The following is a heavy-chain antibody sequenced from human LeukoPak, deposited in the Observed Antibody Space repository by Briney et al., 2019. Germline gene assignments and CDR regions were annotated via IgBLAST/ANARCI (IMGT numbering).Heavy chain of an antibody. Sequence: PSETLSLTCAVYGGSFSGYYWSWIRQPAGKGLEWIGRIYTSGSTNYNPSLKSRVTISVDTSKNQFSLKLSSVTAADTAVYYCARAHKNYYGSGSSPYYFDYWGQGTLVTVSS. J-gene: IGHJ4*02. CDR2: IYTSGST. CDR1: GGSFSGYY. D-gene: IGHD3-10*01. V-gene: IGHV4-59*10. CDR3: ARAHKNYYGSGSSPYYFDY.